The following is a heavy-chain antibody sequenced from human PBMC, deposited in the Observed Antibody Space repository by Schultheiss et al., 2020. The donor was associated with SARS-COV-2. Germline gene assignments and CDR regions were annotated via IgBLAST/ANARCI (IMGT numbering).Heavy chain of an antibody. D-gene: IGHD1-7*01. Sequence: SETLSLTCTVSGGSISSYYWSWIRQPPGKGLEWIGYIYYSGSTKYNPSLKSRVTISVDTSNNLFSLKLSSVTAADTAVYYCARPKKNSNWFDPWGQGTLVTVSS. V-gene: IGHV4-59*12. CDR1: GGSISSYY. CDR3: ARPKKNSNWFDP. J-gene: IGHJ5*02. CDR2: IYYSGST.